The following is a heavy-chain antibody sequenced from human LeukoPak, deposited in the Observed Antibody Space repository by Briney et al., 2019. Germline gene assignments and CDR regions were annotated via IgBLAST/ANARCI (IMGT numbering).Heavy chain of an antibody. V-gene: IGHV1-69*04. CDR3: ARRVNDAFDI. CDR2: IIPILGIA. J-gene: IGHJ3*02. Sequence: AVKVSCKASGGTFSSYAISGVRQAPGEGREWMGRIIPILGIANYAQKFQGRVTITADKSTSIAYMELSSLRSEDTAVYYCARRVNDAFDIWGQGTMVTVSS. CDR1: GGTFSSYA.